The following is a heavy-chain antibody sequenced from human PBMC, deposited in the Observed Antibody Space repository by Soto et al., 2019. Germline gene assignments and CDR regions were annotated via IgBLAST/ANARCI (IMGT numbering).Heavy chain of an antibody. Sequence: ASVKVSCKASGYTFTNYCITWVRQAPGQGLEWMGRISAYNGDTHYTQRLQGRVTMTTDTSTSTAYMELRGLRSEDTAVYYCAREQRVVVAVTLDFWGQGTLVTVAS. J-gene: IGHJ4*02. CDR1: GYTFTNYC. V-gene: IGHV1-18*01. D-gene: IGHD2-15*01. CDR2: ISAYNGDT. CDR3: AREQRVVVAVTLDF.